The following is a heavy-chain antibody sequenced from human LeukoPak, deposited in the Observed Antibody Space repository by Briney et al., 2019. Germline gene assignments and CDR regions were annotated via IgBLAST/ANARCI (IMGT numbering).Heavy chain of an antibody. V-gene: IGHV3-21*01. CDR3: ARAPVYCSSTSGYSPSGFDY. Sequence: GGSLRLSCAASGFTFSSYSMNWVRQAPGKGLEWVSSISSSSSYIYYADSVKGRFTISRDNAKNSLYLQMNSLRAEDTAVYYCARAPVYCSSTSGYSPSGFDYWGQGTLVTVSS. CDR1: GFTFSSYS. J-gene: IGHJ4*02. CDR2: ISSSSSYI. D-gene: IGHD2-2*01.